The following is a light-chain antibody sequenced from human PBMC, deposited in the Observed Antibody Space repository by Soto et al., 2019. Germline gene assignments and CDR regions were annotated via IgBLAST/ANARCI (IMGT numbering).Light chain of an antibody. CDR2: SAS. V-gene: IGKV1-39*01. CDR3: QQSYRTPLT. J-gene: IGKJ1*01. Sequence: DIPMTQSPSSLSASIGDSVTITCRASQSISGYLNWYQQELGRAPKLLIYSASNLQSGVPSRFSGSGYGTDFTLTIRSLQPEDFATYYCQQSYRTPLTFGQGTKVEIK. CDR1: QSISGY.